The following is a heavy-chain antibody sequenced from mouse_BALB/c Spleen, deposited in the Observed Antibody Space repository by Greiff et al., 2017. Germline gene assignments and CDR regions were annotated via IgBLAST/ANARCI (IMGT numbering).Heavy chain of an antibody. J-gene: IGHJ4*01. V-gene: IGHV1S81*02. CDR2: INPSNGGT. CDR1: GYTFTSYY. D-gene: IGHD2-3*01. Sequence: QVHLLQPGAELVKPGASVKLSCKASGYTFTSYYMYWVQQRPGQGLEWIGGINPSNGGTNFNEKFKSKATLTVDKSSSTAYMLLSSLKSEDSAVYYCASHDDIAMDYWGQGTSVTVSS. CDR3: ASHDDIAMDY.